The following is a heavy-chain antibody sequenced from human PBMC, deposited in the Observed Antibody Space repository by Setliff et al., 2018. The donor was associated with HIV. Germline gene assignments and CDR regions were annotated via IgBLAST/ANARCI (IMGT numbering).Heavy chain of an antibody. Sequence: GASVKVSCKPSGHPFSNSDIHWVRRATGQGLEWMGWMNPNSGVTGYALKFHDRVTMTRDTSISTAYLELRTLTSEDTAVYYCASGKGVGGVVITDGLDVWGKGTTVTVSS. CDR2: MNPNSGVT. CDR1: GHPFSNSD. J-gene: IGHJ6*04. D-gene: IGHD3-10*01. V-gene: IGHV1-8*02. CDR3: ASGKGVGGVVITDGLDV.